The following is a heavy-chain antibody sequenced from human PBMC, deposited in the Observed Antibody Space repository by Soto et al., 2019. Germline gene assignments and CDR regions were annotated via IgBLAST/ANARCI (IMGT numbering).Heavy chain of an antibody. Sequence: SETLSLTCAVYGGSFGGYYWSWIRQPPGKGLEWIGEINHSGSTNYNPSLKSRVTISVDTSKNQFSLRLSSVAAADTAVYYCARGPRLSTYYDFWSGYYPTYFDYWGQGTLVTVSS. D-gene: IGHD3-3*01. V-gene: IGHV4-34*01. J-gene: IGHJ4*02. CDR3: ARGPRLSTYYDFWSGYYPTYFDY. CDR1: GGSFGGYY. CDR2: INHSGST.